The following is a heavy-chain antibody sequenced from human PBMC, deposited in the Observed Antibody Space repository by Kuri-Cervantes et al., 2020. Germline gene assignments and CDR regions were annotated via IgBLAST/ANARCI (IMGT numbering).Heavy chain of an antibody. V-gene: IGHV1-18*01. CDR1: GYTFTSYG. CDR2: ISAYNGNT. Sequence: ASVKVSCKASGYTFTSYGISWVRQAPGQGLEWMGWISAYNGNTKYSQKFQGRVTITRDTSVSTAYMELSSLRSEDTAVYYCARGRWYFELWGRGTLVTVSS. CDR3: ARGRWYFEL. J-gene: IGHJ2*01.